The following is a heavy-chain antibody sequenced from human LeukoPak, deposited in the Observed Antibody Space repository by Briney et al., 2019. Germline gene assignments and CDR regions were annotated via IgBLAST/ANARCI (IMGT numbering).Heavy chain of an antibody. CDR3: ARDLSGYSLYGCHDY. CDR2: IKQDGSEK. D-gene: IGHD3-22*01. Sequence: GGSLRLSCAASGFTFSSYWMSWVRQAPGKGLEWVANIKQDGSEKYYVDSVKGRFTISRDNAKNSLYLQMNSLRAEDTAVYYCARDLSGYSLYGCHDYWGQGTLVTVSS. CDR1: GFTFSSYW. V-gene: IGHV3-7*01. J-gene: IGHJ4*02.